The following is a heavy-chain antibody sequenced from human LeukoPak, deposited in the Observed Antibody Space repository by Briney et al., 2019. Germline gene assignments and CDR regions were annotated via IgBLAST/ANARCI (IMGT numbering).Heavy chain of an antibody. J-gene: IGHJ5*02. D-gene: IGHD3-10*01. CDR1: GFTFSSYS. V-gene: IGHV3-21*01. CDR2: ISSSSYI. Sequence: PGGSLRLSCAASGFTFSSYSMNWVRQAPGKGLEWVSSISSSSYIYYADSVKGRFTISRDNAKNSLYLQMNSLRAEDTAVYYCARDKSAWGSGSSNWFDPWGQGTLVTVSS. CDR3: ARDKSAWGSGSSNWFDP.